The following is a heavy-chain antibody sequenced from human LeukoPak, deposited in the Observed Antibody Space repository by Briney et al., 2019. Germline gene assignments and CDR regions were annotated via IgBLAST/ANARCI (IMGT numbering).Heavy chain of an antibody. D-gene: IGHD2-2*01. CDR1: GYSFTSYW. J-gene: IGHJ6*03. CDR3: ARDDCSSTSCYPIYMDV. V-gene: IGHV5-51*01. Sequence: GESLRISCKGSGYSFTSYWIGWVRQMPGKGLEWMGIIYPGDSDTRYSPSFQGQVTISADKSISTAYLQWSSLKASDTAMYYCARDDCSSTSCYPIYMDVWGKGTTVTVSS. CDR2: IYPGDSDT.